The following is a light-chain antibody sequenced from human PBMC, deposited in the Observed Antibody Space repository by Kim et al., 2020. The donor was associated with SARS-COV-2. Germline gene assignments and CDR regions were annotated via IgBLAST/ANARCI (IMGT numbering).Light chain of an antibody. J-gene: IGKJ4*01. Sequence: SPGERATLSCRASQSVSSTLAWYQQKPGQAPRLLIYGASTRATGIPARFSGSGSGTEFTLTISSLQSEDFAVYYCQQYNNWLPLTFGGGTKVDIK. CDR2: GAS. V-gene: IGKV3-15*01. CDR1: QSVSST. CDR3: QQYNNWLPLT.